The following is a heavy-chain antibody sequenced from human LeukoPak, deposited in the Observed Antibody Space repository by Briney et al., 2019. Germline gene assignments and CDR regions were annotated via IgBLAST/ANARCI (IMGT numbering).Heavy chain of an antibody. Sequence: SETLSLSCTVSGGSISSSSYYWGWIRQPPGKGLEWIGSIYYSGSTYYNPSLKSRVTISVDTSKNQFSLKLSSVTAADTAVYYCARVDCSGGSCSTWFDYWGQGTLVTVSS. CDR2: IYYSGST. V-gene: IGHV4-39*01. J-gene: IGHJ4*02. D-gene: IGHD2-15*01. CDR3: ARVDCSGGSCSTWFDY. CDR1: GGSISSSSYY.